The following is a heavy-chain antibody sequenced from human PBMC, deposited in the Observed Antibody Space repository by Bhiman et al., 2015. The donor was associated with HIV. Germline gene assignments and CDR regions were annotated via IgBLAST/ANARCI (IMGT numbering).Heavy chain of an antibody. V-gene: IGHV3-21*01. CDR2: ISGTSSYI. CDR3: AREFYTDPFAFDI. J-gene: IGHJ3*02. CDR1: EFTFSSYS. Sequence: EVQLVESGGDLVQPGESVRLSCVASEFTFSSYSMNWVRQAPGKGLEWVSSISGTSSYIYYSYSVKGRFTISRDNAKNSLYLQMNSLRAEDTAVYYCAREFYTDPFAFDIWGQGTMVTVSS.